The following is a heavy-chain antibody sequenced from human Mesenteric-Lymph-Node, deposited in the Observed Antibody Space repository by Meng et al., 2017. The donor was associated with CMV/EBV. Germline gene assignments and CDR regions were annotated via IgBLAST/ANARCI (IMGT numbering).Heavy chain of an antibody. J-gene: IGHJ4*01. D-gene: IGHD3-22*01. CDR3: ARAPFYYDASGYALDY. CDR1: GGYFRGYE. CDR2: IDKSGST. Sequence: KGGYFRGYEWSGIGESPGKGLEWIGEIDKSGSTSYNTSLTRRITMSVDTSRTQFYLTLNSVTAADTAVYYCARAPFYYDASGYALDYWGQGTLVTVSS. V-gene: IGHV4-34*10.